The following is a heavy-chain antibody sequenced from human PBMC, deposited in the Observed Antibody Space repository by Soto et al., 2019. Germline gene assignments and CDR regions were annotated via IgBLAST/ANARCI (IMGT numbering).Heavy chain of an antibody. V-gene: IGHV3-30-3*01. CDR3: ARDGRAYSGQDSLDF. D-gene: IGHD5-12*01. J-gene: IGHJ4*02. CDR1: GFTFSSYA. Sequence: GGSLRLSCAASGFTFSSYAMRWVRQAPGEGLEWVAVISFHGTNKNYADSVKGRFTISRDNSNNTVFLEMNSLRPEDTAMYYCARDGRAYSGQDSLDFWGQGTPVTVSS. CDR2: ISFHGTNK.